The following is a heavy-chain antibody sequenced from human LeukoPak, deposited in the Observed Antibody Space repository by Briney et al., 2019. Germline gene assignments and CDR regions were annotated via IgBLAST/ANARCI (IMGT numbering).Heavy chain of an antibody. CDR1: GFTVSSNY. J-gene: IGHJ4*02. CDR3: ARVRRYPTTSVSDY. D-gene: IGHD1-1*01. V-gene: IGHV3-53*01. CDR2: IYSGGST. Sequence: PGGSLRLSCAASGFTVSSNYMSWVRQAPGKGLEWVSVIYSGGSTYYADSVKGRFTSSRDNSKNTLYLQMNSLRAEDTAVYYCARVRRYPTTSVSDYWGQGTLVTVSS.